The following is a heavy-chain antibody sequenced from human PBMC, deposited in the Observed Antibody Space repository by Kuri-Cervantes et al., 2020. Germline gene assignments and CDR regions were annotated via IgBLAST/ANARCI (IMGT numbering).Heavy chain of an antibody. V-gene: IGHV3-13*01. Sequence: GESLKISCAASGFTFSSYDMHWVRQATGKGLEWVSAIGTAGDTYYPGSVKGRFTISRENAKSSLYLQMNSLRAGDTAVYYCARDAHGMDVWGQGTTVTVSS. CDR1: GFTFSSYD. CDR2: IGTAGDT. J-gene: IGHJ6*02. CDR3: ARDAHGMDV.